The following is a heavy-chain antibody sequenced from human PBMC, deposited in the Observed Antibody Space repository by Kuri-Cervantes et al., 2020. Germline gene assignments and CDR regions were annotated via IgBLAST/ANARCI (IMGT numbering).Heavy chain of an antibody. CDR3: ARHLAEYYYYYGMDV. CDR1: GGSFSGYY. CDR2: IYYSGST. V-gene: IGHV4-59*08. Sequence: SETLSLTCAVYGGSFSGYYWSWIRQPPGKGLEWIGYIYYSGSTNYNPSLKSRVTISVDTSKNQFSLKLSSVTAADTAVYYCARHLAEYYYYYGMDVWGQGTTVTVSS. J-gene: IGHJ6*02.